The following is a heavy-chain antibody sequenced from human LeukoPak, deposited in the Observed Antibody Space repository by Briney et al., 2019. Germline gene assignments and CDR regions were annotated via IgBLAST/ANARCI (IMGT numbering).Heavy chain of an antibody. V-gene: IGHV4-31*03. CDR2: IYYSGST. J-gene: IGHJ5*02. CDR3: ARDQVNWFDP. Sequence: SETLSLTCTVSGGSISGYYWSWIRQHPGKGLEWIGYIYYSGSTYYNPSLKSRVTISVDTSKNLFSLKLSSVTAADTAVYYCARDQVNWFDPWGQGTLVTVSS. CDR1: GGSISGYY.